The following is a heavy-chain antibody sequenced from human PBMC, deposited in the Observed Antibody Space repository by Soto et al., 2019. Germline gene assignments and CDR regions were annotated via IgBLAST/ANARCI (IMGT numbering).Heavy chain of an antibody. J-gene: IGHJ5*02. CDR2: IIPIFGTA. CDR1: GGTFSSYA. Sequence: SVKVSCKASGGTFSSYAISWVRQAPGQGLEWMGGIIPIFGTANYAQKFQGRVTITADESTSTAYMELSSLRSEYTAVYYCASSDQVTSSGGWFDAWGQGTPVPVSS. V-gene: IGHV1-69*13. D-gene: IGHD3-10*01. CDR3: ASSDQVTSSGGWFDA.